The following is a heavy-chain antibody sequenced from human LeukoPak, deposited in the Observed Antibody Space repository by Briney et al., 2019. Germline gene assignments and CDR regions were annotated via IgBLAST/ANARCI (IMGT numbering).Heavy chain of an antibody. CDR1: GYTFTSYG. V-gene: IGHV1-18*01. J-gene: IGHJ4*02. CDR2: ISAYNGNT. CDR3: ARDMMFGGEDSSDY. D-gene: IGHD3/OR15-3a*01. Sequence: GAPVKVSCKASGYTFTSYGISWVRQAPGQGLEWMGWISAYNGNTNYAQKLQGRVTMTTDTSTSTAYMELRSLRSDDTAVYYCARDMMFGGEDSSDYWGQGTLVTVSS.